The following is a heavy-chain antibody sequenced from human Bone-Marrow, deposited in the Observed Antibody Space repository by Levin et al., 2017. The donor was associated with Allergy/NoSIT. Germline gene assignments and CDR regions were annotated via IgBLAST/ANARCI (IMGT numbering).Heavy chain of an antibody. V-gene: IGHV4-59*01. Sequence: SETLSLTCSVSGDSIGSSYWAWIRQPPGKGLQWIGYVSNSGSSNYNPSLKSRVTIFVDMSKNRFSLTLSSVTAADTAVYYCERSHYDFSSSSYTGCYYYMDVWGNGTTVAVSS. CDR1: GDSIGSSY. D-gene: IGHD3-3*01. J-gene: IGHJ6*03. CDR2: VSNSGSS. CDR3: ERSHYDFSSSSYTGCYYYMDV.